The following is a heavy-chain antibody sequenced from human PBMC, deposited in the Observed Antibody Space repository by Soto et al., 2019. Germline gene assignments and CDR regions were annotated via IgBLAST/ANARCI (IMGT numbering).Heavy chain of an antibody. J-gene: IGHJ6*03. CDR3: ARGHRGYCSSTSCYVSYTKHNYYYYYMDV. CDR2: INHSGST. CDR1: GGSFSGYY. D-gene: IGHD2-2*01. V-gene: IGHV4-34*01. Sequence: QVQLQQWGAGLLKPSETLSLTCAVYGGSFSGYYWSWIRQPPGKGLEWIGEINHSGSTNYNPSLMRRVTISVDTSKTQFSLKLSSVSAADTAMYYCARGHRGYCSSTSCYVSYTKHNYYYYYMDVWGKGTTVTVSS.